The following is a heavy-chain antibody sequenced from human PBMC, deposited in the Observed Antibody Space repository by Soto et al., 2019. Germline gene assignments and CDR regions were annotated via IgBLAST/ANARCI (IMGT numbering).Heavy chain of an antibody. CDR2: INHSGST. D-gene: IGHD6-19*01. CDR1: VGSFSGYY. CDR3: ARLVSSGRYYHYYYGMDV. V-gene: IGHV4-34*01. J-gene: IGHJ6*02. Sequence: SETLSRTCAVYVGSFSGYYWSWIREPPGKGLEWIGEINHSGSTNYNPSLKSRVTISVDTSKNQFSLKLSSVTAADTAVYYCARLVSSGRYYHYYYGMDVWGQGTTVTVSS.